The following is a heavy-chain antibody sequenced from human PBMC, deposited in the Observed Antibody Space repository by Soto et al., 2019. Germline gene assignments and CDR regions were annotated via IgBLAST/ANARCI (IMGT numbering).Heavy chain of an antibody. CDR2: ISSSSSYI. V-gene: IGHV3-21*01. CDR3: ARVPRKAHLKDIVVVPAAMPRIYYYYYGMDV. J-gene: IGHJ6*02. Sequence: NPGGSLRLSCAASGFTFSSYSMNWVRQAPGKGLEWVSSISSSSSYIYYADSVKGRFTISRDNAKNSLYLQMNSLRAEDTAVYYCARVPRKAHLKDIVVVPAAMPRIYYYYYGMDVWGQGTTVTVSS. D-gene: IGHD2-2*01. CDR1: GFTFSSYS.